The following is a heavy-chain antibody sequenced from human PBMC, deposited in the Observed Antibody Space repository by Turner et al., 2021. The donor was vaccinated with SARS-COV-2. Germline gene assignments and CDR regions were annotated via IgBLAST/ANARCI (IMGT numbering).Heavy chain of an antibody. CDR2: IYYSGNT. CDR3: ARLPERYFFDY. J-gene: IGHJ4*02. V-gene: IGHV4-39*01. Sequence: QLQLQESGPGLVKPSETLSLTCTVSGGSISSSSYYWGWIRQPPGKGLEWIGSIYYSGNTYYNPSLKSRVTISVDTSKSQFSLKLSSVTAADTAVYYCARLPERYFFDYWGQGALVTVSS. CDR1: GGSISSSSYY.